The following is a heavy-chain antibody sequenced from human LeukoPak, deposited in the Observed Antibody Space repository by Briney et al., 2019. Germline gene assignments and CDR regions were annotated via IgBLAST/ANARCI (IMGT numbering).Heavy chain of an antibody. D-gene: IGHD6-13*01. V-gene: IGHV4-30-2*01. CDR3: AREDSSSWYSWVFDY. CDR2: IYHSGST. J-gene: IGHJ4*02. CDR1: GGSISSGGYF. Sequence: SQTLSLTCAVSGGSISSGGYFWSWIRQPPGKGLEWIGYIYHSGSTYYNPSLKSRVTISVDKSKNQFSMKLSSVTAADTAVYYCAREDSSSWYSWVFDYWGQGTLVTVSS.